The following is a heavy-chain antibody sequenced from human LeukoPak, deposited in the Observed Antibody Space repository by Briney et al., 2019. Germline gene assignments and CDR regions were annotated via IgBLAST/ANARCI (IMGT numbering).Heavy chain of an antibody. CDR3: ARDTRQYYDFWSGYHLPYAFDI. Sequence: SETLSLTCTVSGYSISSGYYWGWIRQPPGKGLEWIGSIYHSGSTYYNPSLKSRVTISVDTSKNQFSLKLSSVTAADTAVYYCARDTRQYYDFWSGYHLPYAFDIWGQGTMVTVSS. D-gene: IGHD3-3*01. V-gene: IGHV4-38-2*02. CDR1: GYSISSGYY. J-gene: IGHJ3*02. CDR2: IYHSGST.